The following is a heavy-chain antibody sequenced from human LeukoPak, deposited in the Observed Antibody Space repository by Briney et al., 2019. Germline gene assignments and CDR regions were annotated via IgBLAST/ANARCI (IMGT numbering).Heavy chain of an antibody. Sequence: PGGSLRLSCAASGFTFSSYSMNWVRQAPGKGLEWVSSISSSSSYIYYADSVKGRFTISRDNAKNSLYLQMNSLRAEDTAVYYCARDSRIAADPDYWGQGTLVTVSS. CDR1: GFTFSSYS. J-gene: IGHJ4*02. CDR3: ARDSRIAADPDY. D-gene: IGHD6-13*01. CDR2: ISSSSSYI. V-gene: IGHV3-21*01.